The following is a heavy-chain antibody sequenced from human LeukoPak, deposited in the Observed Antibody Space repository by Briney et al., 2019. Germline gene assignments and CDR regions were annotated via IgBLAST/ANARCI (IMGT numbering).Heavy chain of an antibody. J-gene: IGHJ4*02. CDR2: ITGSEGNT. CDR1: AVTCSNYG. D-gene: IGHD3-9*01. Sequence: RACLRPSSAASAVTCSNYGMCCVRHAPGKGLVWVCAITGSEGNTYYADLVKGRFTISRDNSKNTLYLQMNSLRAEDTAVYCCEQWGDFDVLTGYYVPDFWGQETLVTVSS. V-gene: IGHV3-23*01. CDR3: EQWGDFDVLTGYYVPDF.